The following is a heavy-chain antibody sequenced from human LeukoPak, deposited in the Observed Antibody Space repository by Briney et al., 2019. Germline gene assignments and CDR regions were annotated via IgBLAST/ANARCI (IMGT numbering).Heavy chain of an antibody. CDR3: ARDPYSRGKANYFDY. D-gene: IGHD3-22*01. Sequence: ASVKVSCKASGYTFTSYYMHWVRQAPGQGLEWMGIINPSGGSTSYAQKFQGRVTMTRDTSTSTVYMELSSLRSEDTAVYYCARDPYSRGKANYFDYWGQGTLVTASS. CDR2: INPSGGST. V-gene: IGHV1-46*01. CDR1: GYTFTSYY. J-gene: IGHJ4*02.